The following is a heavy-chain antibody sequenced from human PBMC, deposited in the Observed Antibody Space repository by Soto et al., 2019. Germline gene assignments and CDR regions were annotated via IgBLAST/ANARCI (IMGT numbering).Heavy chain of an antibody. CDR2: ISYTGST. V-gene: IGHV4-59*12. J-gene: IGHJ4*02. Sequence: PSETLSLTCTVSGGSISSYYWSWIRQPPGKGLEWIGDISYTGSTNYSPSLKSRVTISVDTSKNQFSLKLSSVTAADTAVYYCARVPIYWGQGTLVTVSS. CDR3: ARVPIY. CDR1: GGSISSYY.